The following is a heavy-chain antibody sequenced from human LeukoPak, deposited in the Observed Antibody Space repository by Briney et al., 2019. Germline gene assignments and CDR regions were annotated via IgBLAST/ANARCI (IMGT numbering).Heavy chain of an antibody. J-gene: IGHJ4*02. V-gene: IGHV3-74*01. Sequence: PGGSLRLSCAASGFTLSAYWMRWVRQAPGKGLMWVSRIEGDGNRITYADSVKGRFTISRDNAKNTLYLQMNSLRAEDTAVYYCTRDWRNLGYDYWGQGTLVIVSS. CDR1: GFTLSAYW. D-gene: IGHD5-12*01. CDR2: IEGDGNRI. CDR3: TRDWRNLGYDY.